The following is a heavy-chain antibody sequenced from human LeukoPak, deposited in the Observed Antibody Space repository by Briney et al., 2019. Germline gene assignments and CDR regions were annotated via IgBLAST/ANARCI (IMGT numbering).Heavy chain of an antibody. CDR2: INPNSGGT. CDR3: ARVVSLSWLDY. Sequence: ASVKVSCKASGYTFTGYYMHWVRQAPGQGLEWMGWINPNSGGTNYAQKFQGWVTMTRDTSINTAYMELSGLTSDDTAIYYCARVVSLSWLDYWGQGTLVTVSS. CDR1: GYTFTGYY. V-gene: IGHV1-2*04. J-gene: IGHJ4*02.